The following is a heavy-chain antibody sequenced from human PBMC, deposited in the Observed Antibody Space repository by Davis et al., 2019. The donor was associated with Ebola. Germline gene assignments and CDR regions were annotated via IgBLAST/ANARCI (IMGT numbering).Heavy chain of an antibody. D-gene: IGHD2-15*01. CDR3: AREGYCSGGSCYHLDY. CDR2: INPNSGGT. Sequence: ASVKVSCKASGYTFTGYYMHWVRQAPGQGLEWMGWINPNSGGTNYAQKFQGWVTMTRDTSISTAYMELSRLRSADTAVYYCAREGYCSGGSCYHLDYWGQGTLVTVSS. J-gene: IGHJ4*02. CDR1: GYTFTGYY. V-gene: IGHV1-2*04.